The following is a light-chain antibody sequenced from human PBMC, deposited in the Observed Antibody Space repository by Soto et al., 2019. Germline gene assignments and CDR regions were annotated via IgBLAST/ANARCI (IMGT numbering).Light chain of an antibody. Sequence: LTQPASVSGSPGQSITISCTGPSSDVGSYNLVSWYQQLPGKAPKVIICEVNRRPSGVSYRFSGSKSGNTASLTISGLQTEDEADYYCCSYAGTVAYVFGTGTKVTVL. CDR1: SSDVGSYNL. CDR3: CSYAGTVAYV. CDR2: EVN. V-gene: IGLV2-23*02. J-gene: IGLJ1*01.